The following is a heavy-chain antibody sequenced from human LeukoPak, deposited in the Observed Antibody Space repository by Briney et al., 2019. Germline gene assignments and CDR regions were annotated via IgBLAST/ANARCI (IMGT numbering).Heavy chain of an antibody. CDR3: AKAKYYYGSGSYYGRFDY. D-gene: IGHD3-10*01. CDR2: IWYDGSNK. Sequence: GGSLRLSCAASGFTFSSYGMHWVRQAPGKGLEWVAVIWYDGSNKYYADSVKGRFTISRDNSKNTLYLQMNSLRAEDTAVYYCAKAKYYYGSGSYYGRFDYWGQGTLVTVSS. CDR1: GFTFSSYG. V-gene: IGHV3-30*02. J-gene: IGHJ4*02.